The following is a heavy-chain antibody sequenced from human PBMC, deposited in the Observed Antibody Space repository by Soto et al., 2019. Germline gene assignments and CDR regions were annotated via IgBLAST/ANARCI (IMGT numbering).Heavy chain of an antibody. J-gene: IGHJ5*02. CDR3: ARVSGSLGWFDP. Sequence: QVQLQESGPGLVKPSETLSLTCTVSGGSVSSGSYYWSWIRQPPGKRLEWIGYIYYSGSTNYNPSLKSRVTISVDTSKNQFSLKLSSVTAADTAVYYCARVSGSLGWFDPWGQGTLVTVSS. V-gene: IGHV4-61*01. D-gene: IGHD6-13*01. CDR1: GGSVSSGSYY. CDR2: IYYSGST.